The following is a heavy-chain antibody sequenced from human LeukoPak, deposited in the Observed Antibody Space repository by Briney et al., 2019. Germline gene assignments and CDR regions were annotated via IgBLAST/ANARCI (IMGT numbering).Heavy chain of an antibody. CDR3: AKPYCSSTSCQTPYFDY. Sequence: PGGSLRLSCAASGFTFSSYAMSWVRQAPGKGLEWVSAIGSGGFTTYYADSVKGRFTISRDNSKNALFLQMNSLRAEGTAVYYCAKPYCSSTSCQTPYFDYWGQGTLVTVSS. J-gene: IGHJ4*02. V-gene: IGHV3-23*01. CDR1: GFTFSSYA. D-gene: IGHD2-2*01. CDR2: IGSGGFTT.